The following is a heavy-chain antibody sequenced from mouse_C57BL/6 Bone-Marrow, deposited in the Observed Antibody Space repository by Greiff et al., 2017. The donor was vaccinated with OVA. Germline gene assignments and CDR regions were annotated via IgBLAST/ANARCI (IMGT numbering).Heavy chain of an antibody. CDR1: GYTFTSYW. CDR2: IDPSDSYT. D-gene: IGHD3-2*02. J-gene: IGHJ2*01. V-gene: IGHV1-50*01. Sequence: QVQLQHPGAELVKPGASVKLSCKASGYTFTSYWMQWVKQRPGQGLEWIGEIDPSDSYTNYNQKFKGKATLTVDTSSSTAYMQLSSLTSEDSAVYYCAREGQLRPLYFDYWGQGTTLTVSS. CDR3: AREGQLRPLYFDY.